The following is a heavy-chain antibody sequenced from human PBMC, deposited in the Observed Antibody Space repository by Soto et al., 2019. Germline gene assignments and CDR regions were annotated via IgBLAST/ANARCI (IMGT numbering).Heavy chain of an antibody. CDR1: GGSFSGYY. CDR3: ARGISGSVAFDV. J-gene: IGHJ3*01. Sequence: SETLSLTCAVYGGSFSGYYWSWIRQPPGKGLEWIGEINHSGSTNYNPSLKSRVTISVDTSKNQFSLKLSSVTAADTAVYYCARGISGSVAFDVWGQGPMAPV. D-gene: IGHD2-15*01. V-gene: IGHV4-34*01. CDR2: INHSGST.